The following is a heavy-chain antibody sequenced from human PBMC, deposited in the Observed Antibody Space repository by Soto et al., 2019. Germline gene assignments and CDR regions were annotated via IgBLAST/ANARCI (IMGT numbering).Heavy chain of an antibody. CDR2: IRSKAYGGTT. J-gene: IGHJ4*02. CDR3: TRGDSSGYYYTFDY. Sequence: PGGSLRFSCTASGFTFGDYAMSWFRQAPGKGLEWVGFIRSKAYGGTTEYAASVKGRFTISRDDSKSIAYLQMNSLKTEDTAVYYCTRGDSSGYYYTFDYWGQGTLVTVSS. V-gene: IGHV3-49*03. D-gene: IGHD3-22*01. CDR1: GFTFGDYA.